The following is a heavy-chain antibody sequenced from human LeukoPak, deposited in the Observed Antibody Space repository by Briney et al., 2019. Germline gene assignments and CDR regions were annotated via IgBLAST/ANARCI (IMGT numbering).Heavy chain of an antibody. V-gene: IGHV3-74*01. J-gene: IGHJ4*02. CDR2: VNSDGTNT. CDR1: GFFFNAYW. CDR3: VRAGSLQYLFDY. D-gene: IGHD2-2*02. Sequence: GGSLRLSCAASGFFFNAYWMHWVRQAPGKGLVWVSRVNSDGTNTNYGDSVQGRFTVSRDNAKNTVYLQMNSLRAEDTAVYYCVRAGSLQYLFDYWGQGTLVTVSS.